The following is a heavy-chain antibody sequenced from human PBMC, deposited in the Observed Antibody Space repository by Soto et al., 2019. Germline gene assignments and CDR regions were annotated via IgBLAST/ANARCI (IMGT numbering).Heavy chain of an antibody. Sequence: PSETLSLTCAVSGYSISSSNCWGWIRQPPGKGLEWIGYIYYSGTTYYNPSLKSRVTMSVDKSKNQFSLELSSVTAADTAVYYCARAGRGYCSGFTCDSGLYGMDVWGQGTTVTVSS. V-gene: IGHV4-28*03. D-gene: IGHD2-15*01. CDR1: GYSISSSNC. J-gene: IGHJ6*02. CDR2: IYYSGTT. CDR3: ARAGRGYCSGFTCDSGLYGMDV.